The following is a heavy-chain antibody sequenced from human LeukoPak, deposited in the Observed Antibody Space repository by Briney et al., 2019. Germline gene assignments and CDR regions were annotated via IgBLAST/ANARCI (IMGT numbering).Heavy chain of an antibody. V-gene: IGHV6-1*01. J-gene: IGHJ4*02. CDR3: ARLGSGSNY. CDR1: GDSVSSNSAA. Sequence: SQTLSLTCALSGDSVSSNSAAWIWIRQSPSRGLGRLGRTYYRSKWYTEYAVSVKSRITINPDTSKNQFSLQLSSVNPEDTAVYYCARLGSGSNYWGQGTLVTVSS. CDR2: TYYRSKWYT. D-gene: IGHD3-10*01.